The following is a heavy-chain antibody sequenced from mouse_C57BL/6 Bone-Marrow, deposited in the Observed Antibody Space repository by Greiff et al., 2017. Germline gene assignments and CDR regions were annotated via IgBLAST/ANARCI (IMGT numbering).Heavy chain of an antibody. Sequence: QVQLKESGAELARPGASVKLSCKASGYTFTSSGISWVKQRTGQGLEWIGEIYPRSGNTYYNEKFKGKATLTADKSSSTAYMELRSLTSEDSAVYFCARARAYWGQGTLVTVSA. CDR1: GYTFTSSG. CDR2: IYPRSGNT. V-gene: IGHV1-81*01. J-gene: IGHJ3*01. CDR3: ARARAY.